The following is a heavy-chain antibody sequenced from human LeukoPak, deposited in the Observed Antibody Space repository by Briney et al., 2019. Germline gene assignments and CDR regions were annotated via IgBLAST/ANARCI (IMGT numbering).Heavy chain of an antibody. CDR1: GFTLSTHW. V-gene: IGHV3-74*01. D-gene: IGHD1-26*01. CDR3: ARRWYTGTYYYFDL. J-gene: IGHJ4*02. Sequence: GGSLRLSCAASGFTLSTHWMHWVRQAPGKGLVWVSRINGDGTTTSYADSVKGRFTISRVNAKSTLYLEVDSLRAEDTAIYYCARRWYTGTYYYFDLWGQGTLVTVSS. CDR2: INGDGTTT.